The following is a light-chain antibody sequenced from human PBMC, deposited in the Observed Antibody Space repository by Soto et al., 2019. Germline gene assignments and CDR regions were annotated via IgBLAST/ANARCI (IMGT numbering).Light chain of an antibody. CDR3: HQYDDWLTWT. Sequence: EIVMTQSPCNLSVSPGETATLSCRASQSVGRTVAWYQQKGGQAPRLLIFGASTRATGIPARFSGSGSGTEFTLTITSLQSEDSAVYYCHQYDDWLTWTFGPGTKVDIK. CDR2: GAS. CDR1: QSVGRT. V-gene: IGKV3-15*01. J-gene: IGKJ1*01.